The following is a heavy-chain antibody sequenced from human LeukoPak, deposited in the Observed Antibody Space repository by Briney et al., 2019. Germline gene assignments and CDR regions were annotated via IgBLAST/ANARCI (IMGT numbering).Heavy chain of an antibody. V-gene: IGHV5-51*01. CDR1: GYSFPNYW. J-gene: IGHJ5*02. Sequence: GESLKISCKGSGYSFPNYWIGWVRQMPGKGLEWMGIIYPGDSHTRYSPPFQDQVTISVDKFISTAYLQWSSLKASDTAMYYCARGPYAYTSSATLGSYNWFDPWGQGSLVTVSS. D-gene: IGHD2-2*02. CDR3: ARGPYAYTSSATLGSYNWFDP. CDR2: IYPGDSHT.